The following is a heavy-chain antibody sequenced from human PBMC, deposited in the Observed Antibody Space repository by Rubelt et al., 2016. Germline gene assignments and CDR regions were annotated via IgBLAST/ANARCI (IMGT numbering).Heavy chain of an antibody. J-gene: IGHJ4*02. D-gene: IGHD6-13*01. CDR1: GGSFSGYY. CDR2: INHSGST. Sequence: QVQLQQWGAGLLKPSETLSLTCAVYGGSFSGYYWSWIRQPPGKGLEWIGEINHSGSTNYNPSLKMRVTISVYKSKNQFSLKLSSVTAADTAVYYCARRRQSSTVDYWGQGTLVTVSS. V-gene: IGHV4-34*01. CDR3: ARRRQSSTVDY.